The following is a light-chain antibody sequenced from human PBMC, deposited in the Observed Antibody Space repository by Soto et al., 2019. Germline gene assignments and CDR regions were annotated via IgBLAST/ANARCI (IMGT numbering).Light chain of an antibody. V-gene: IGLV2-14*01. CDR3: SSYTISSPYV. J-gene: IGLJ1*01. CDR2: EVS. CDR1: SSDVGDYNY. Sequence: QSALTQPASVSGSPGQSITISCTGTSSDVGDYNYVSWYQQYPGKAPKLMIYEVSNRPSGVSNRFSGSKSGNTASLTVSGLQAEDEADYYCSSYTISSPYVFGTGTKVTVL.